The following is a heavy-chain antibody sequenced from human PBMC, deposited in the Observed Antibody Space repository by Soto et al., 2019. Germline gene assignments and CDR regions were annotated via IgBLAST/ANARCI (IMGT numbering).Heavy chain of an antibody. V-gene: IGHV4-4*07. CDR3: AREGASGFGMDV. Sequence: KPSETLSLTCNVYGGSIRSYYWSWVRRPAGKALEWIGRVYTTGSTNYNPSLRSRVSISVDTSKNQFSLTVTSVTAADTAVYYCAREGASGFGMDVWGQGTTVTVSS. CDR2: VYTTGST. J-gene: IGHJ6*02. D-gene: IGHD1-26*01. CDR1: GGSIRSYY.